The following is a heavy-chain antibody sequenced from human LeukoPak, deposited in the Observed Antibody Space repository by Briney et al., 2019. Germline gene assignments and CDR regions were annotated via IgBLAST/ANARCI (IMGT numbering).Heavy chain of an antibody. CDR1: GFTVSSNY. J-gene: IGHJ4*02. CDR2: IKQDGSEK. CDR3: ARGVFDY. V-gene: IGHV3-7*01. Sequence: GGSLRLSCAASGFTVSSNYMSWVRQAPGKGLEWVANIKQDGSEKYYVDSVKGRFTISRDNAKNSLYLQMNSLRAEDTAVYYCARGVFDYWGQGTLVTVSS.